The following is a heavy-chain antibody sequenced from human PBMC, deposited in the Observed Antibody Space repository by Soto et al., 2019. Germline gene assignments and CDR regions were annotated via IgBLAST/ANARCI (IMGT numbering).Heavy chain of an antibody. CDR3: ARPPRGDTAMAVDY. CDR2: ISYDGSNK. V-gene: IGHV3-30-3*01. Sequence: QVHLVESGGGVVQPGRSLRLSCAASGFTFSSYAMHWVRQAPGKGLEWVAVISYDGSNKYYADSVKGRFTISRDNSKNTLYLQMNSLRAEDTAVYYCARPPRGDTAMAVDYWGQGTLVTVSS. CDR1: GFTFSSYA. D-gene: IGHD5-18*01. J-gene: IGHJ4*02.